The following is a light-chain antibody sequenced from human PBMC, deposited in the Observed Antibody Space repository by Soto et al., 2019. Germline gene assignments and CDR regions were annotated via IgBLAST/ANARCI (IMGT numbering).Light chain of an antibody. Sequence: QSVLTQPPSASGSPGQSVTISCTGTSSDVGAYSYVSWYQQHPGKAPKLMIYEVSKRPSGVPDRFFGSKSGNTASLTVSGLQAEDEADYYCSSYAGSNNFVVFGGGTKLTVL. V-gene: IGLV2-8*01. CDR1: SSDVGAYSY. CDR3: SSYAGSNNFVV. CDR2: EVS. J-gene: IGLJ2*01.